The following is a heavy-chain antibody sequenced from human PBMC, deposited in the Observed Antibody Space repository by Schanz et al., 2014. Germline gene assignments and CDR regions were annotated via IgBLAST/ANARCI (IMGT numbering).Heavy chain of an antibody. V-gene: IGHV4-34*01. CDR1: GGSLSGHY. J-gene: IGHJ6*03. CDR2: IYHSGRT. CDR3: ARGAGGGSGTYYGAYYNYYYMDV. Sequence: QVQLQQWGAGVLKPSETLSLTCVVSGGSLSGHYWSWIRQHPGKGLEWIGEIYHSGRTNYNPSLKSRVPISVDKSNNEFSLKLSSGPAADTAVYYCARGAGGGSGTYYGAYYNYYYMDVWGKGTTVTVSS. D-gene: IGHD3-10*01.